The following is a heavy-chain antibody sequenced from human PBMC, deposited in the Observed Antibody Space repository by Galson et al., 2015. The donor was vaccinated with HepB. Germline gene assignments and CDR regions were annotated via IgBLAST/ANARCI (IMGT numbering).Heavy chain of an antibody. J-gene: IGHJ4*02. CDR3: VRGALYGSGSYSIDS. D-gene: IGHD3-10*01. CDR1: GFTFSSYW. Sequence: SLRLSCAASGFTFSSYWMSWVRQAPGKGLEWVANINYDGSEKHYADSVKGRFTISRDNAKNTLYLQMNSLRAEDTALYYCVRGALYGSGSYSIDSWGQGTLVTVSS. V-gene: IGHV3-7*01. CDR2: INYDGSEK.